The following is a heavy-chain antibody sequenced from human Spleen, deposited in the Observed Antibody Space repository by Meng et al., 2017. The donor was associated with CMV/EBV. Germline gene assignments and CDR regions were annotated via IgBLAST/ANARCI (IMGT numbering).Heavy chain of an antibody. J-gene: IGHJ4*02. CDR3: AIRVGSGADY. Sequence: SCKGCGCRFTSDWMGWVRQMPGKGLEWMGIIYPLDSNTRYSPSFQGQVTISADKSINTAYLQWTSLKASDTAIYYCAIRVGSGADYWGQGTLVTVSS. V-gene: IGHV5-51*01. CDR1: GCRFTSDW. CDR2: IYPLDSNT. D-gene: IGHD1-26*01.